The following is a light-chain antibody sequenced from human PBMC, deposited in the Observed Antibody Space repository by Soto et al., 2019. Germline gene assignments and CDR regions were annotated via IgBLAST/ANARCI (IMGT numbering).Light chain of an antibody. V-gene: IGKV2-28*01. J-gene: IGKJ1*01. CDR1: QSLLHSNGYNY. CDR3: MPALQTRT. CDR2: LGS. Sequence: EIVMTQSPVSLPVTPGEPASISCRSSQSLLHSNGYNYLDWYLQKPGQSPQLLIYLGSYRASGVPDRFSGSGSGTDFTLKISRVEAEDVGVYYCMPALQTRTFGQGTKVDIK.